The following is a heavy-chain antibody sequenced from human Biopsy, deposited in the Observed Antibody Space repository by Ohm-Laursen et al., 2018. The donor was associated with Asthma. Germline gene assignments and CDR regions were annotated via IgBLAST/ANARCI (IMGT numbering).Heavy chain of an antibody. CDR2: IATDGSNK. Sequence: SLRLSCSPSGFTFSSYSMHWVRQAPGRGPEYVSFIATDGSNKFYADSVKGRFTVSRDNSKHTLYLHMTGLRADDTGVYYCVKDHSAGYYYFGDWGQGAQVTVSS. CDR1: GFTFSSYS. CDR3: VKDHSAGYYYFGD. D-gene: IGHD2-21*01. V-gene: IGHV3-64D*08. J-gene: IGHJ4*02.